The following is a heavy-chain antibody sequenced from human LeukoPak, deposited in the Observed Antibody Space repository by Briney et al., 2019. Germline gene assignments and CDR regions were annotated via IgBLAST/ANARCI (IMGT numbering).Heavy chain of an antibody. CDR1: GYSFVNFW. Sequence: GESLKISCKGSGYSFVNFWIGWVRQTPGKGLEWMGIIYPGDFDTSYSPSYQGQVTISADKSTSTASLQWSSLKASDTAMYYCARFRDSGSYYQRPFDYWGQGTLVTVSS. V-gene: IGHV5-51*01. J-gene: IGHJ4*02. D-gene: IGHD3-10*01. CDR3: ARFRDSGSYYQRPFDY. CDR2: IYPGDFDT.